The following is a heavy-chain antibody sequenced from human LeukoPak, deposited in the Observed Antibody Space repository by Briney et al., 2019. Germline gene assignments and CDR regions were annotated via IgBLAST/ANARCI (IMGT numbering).Heavy chain of an antibody. CDR1: GFTFSSFG. CDR2: VSYDESHK. J-gene: IGHJ4*02. CDR3: AGDKTTGGWYEFDY. D-gene: IGHD6-19*01. V-gene: IGHV3-30*03. Sequence: GGSLRLSCAASGFTFSSFGMHWVRQAPGKGLEWVAVVSYDESHKYYADSVKGRFTISRDTSKNTVSLQMNSLRAEDTAVYYCAGDKTTGGWYEFDYWGQGTLVTVSS.